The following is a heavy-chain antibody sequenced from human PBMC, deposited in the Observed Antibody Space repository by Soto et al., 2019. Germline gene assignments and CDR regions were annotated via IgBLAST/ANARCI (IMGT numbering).Heavy chain of an antibody. Sequence: SETLSLTCTVSGGSISSYYWSWIWQPPGKGLEWIGYIYYSGSTNYNPSLKSRVTISVDTSKNQFSLKLSSVTAADTAVYYCARASPVVTDFWGQGTTVTVSS. CDR1: GGSISSYY. CDR3: ARASPVVTDF. V-gene: IGHV4-59*08. CDR2: IYYSGST. J-gene: IGHJ6*02. D-gene: IGHD2-15*01.